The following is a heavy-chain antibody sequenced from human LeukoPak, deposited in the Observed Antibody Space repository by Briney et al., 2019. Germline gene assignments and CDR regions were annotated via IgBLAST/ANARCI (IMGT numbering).Heavy chain of an antibody. CDR1: GFTFSSYA. J-gene: IGHJ6*02. Sequence: GGSLRLSCAASGFTFSSYAMSWVRQAPGKGLEWVSVIYSGGSTYYADSVKGRFTISRDNSKNTLYLQMNSLRAEDTAVYYCARGRSNYYYGMDVWGQGTTVTVSS. CDR2: IYSGGST. V-gene: IGHV3-66*01. CDR3: ARGRSNYYYGMDV. D-gene: IGHD3-10*01.